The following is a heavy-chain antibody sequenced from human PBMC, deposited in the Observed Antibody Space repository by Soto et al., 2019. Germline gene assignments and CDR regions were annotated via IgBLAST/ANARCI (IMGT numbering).Heavy chain of an antibody. J-gene: IGHJ5*02. CDR2: IYYSGST. V-gene: IGHV4-39*01. CDR3: ARHPSDFWFDP. CDR1: GGSISSSSYF. Sequence: QLQLQESGPGLVKPSETLSLTCSVSGGSISSSSYFWGWIRQPPGKGLEWIGSIYYSGSTYYNPSLKSRVPVPVATSKNQFSLKLSSVTAADTAVYYCARHPSDFWFDPWGQGTLVTVSS. D-gene: IGHD2-21*02.